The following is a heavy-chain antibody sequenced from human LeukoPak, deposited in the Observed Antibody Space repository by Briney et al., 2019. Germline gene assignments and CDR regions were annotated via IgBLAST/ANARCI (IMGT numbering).Heavy chain of an antibody. CDR1: GYTFTSHD. D-gene: IGHD6-13*01. CDR2: MNPNSGNT. V-gene: IGHV1-8*01. CDR3: ARSSSSWSRTGWFDP. J-gene: IGHJ5*02. Sequence: ASVKVSCKASGYTFTSHDINWVRQATGQGLEWMGWMNPNSGNTGYAQKFQGRVTMTRNTSISTAYMELSSLRSEDTAVYYCARSSSSWSRTGWFDPWGQGTLVTVSS.